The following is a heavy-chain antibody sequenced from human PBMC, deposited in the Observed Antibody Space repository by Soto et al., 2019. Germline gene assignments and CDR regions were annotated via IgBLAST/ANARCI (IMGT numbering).Heavy chain of an antibody. CDR1: GLTFNTYA. CDR3: TKELLYCTSTSCPLDY. J-gene: IGHJ4*02. Sequence: LVQRGGSLRLFCAAYGLTFNTYAMSWVRQAPGKGLEWVSAISGSGGSTYYADSVKGRFTISRDNSKNTLYLQMNSLRAEDTAVYYCTKELLYCTSTSCPLDYWVQGTLVTVSS. V-gene: IGHV3-23*01. D-gene: IGHD2-2*01. CDR2: ISGSGGST.